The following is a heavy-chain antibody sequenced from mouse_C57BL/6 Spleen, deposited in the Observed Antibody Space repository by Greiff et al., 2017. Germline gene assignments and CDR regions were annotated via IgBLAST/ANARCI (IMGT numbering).Heavy chain of an antibody. CDR1: GYTFTSYW. CDR3: ARGYLYGNYSWYFDV. Sequence: VQLQQPGAELVRPGTSVKLSCKASGYTFTSYWMHWVKQRPGQGLEWIGVIDPSDSYTNYNQKFKGKATLTVDTSSSTAYMQLSSLTSEDSAVYYCARGYLYGNYSWYFDVWGTGTTVTVSS. V-gene: IGHV1-59*01. CDR2: IDPSDSYT. D-gene: IGHD2-1*01. J-gene: IGHJ1*03.